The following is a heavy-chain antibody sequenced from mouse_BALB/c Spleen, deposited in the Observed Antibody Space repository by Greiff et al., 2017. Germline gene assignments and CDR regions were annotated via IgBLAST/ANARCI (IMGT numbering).Heavy chain of an antibody. J-gene: IGHJ4*01. D-gene: IGHD2-12*01. CDR2: ISSGGSYT. CDR3: TRERGSYDEGAGYAMDY. Sequence: DVKLVESGGGLVKPGGSLKLSCAASGFTFSSYTMSWVRQTPEKRLEWVATISSGGSYTYYPDSVKGRFTISRDNAKNTLYLQMSSLKSEDTAMYYCTRERGSYDEGAGYAMDYWGQGTSVTVSS. V-gene: IGHV5-6-4*01. CDR1: GFTFSSYT.